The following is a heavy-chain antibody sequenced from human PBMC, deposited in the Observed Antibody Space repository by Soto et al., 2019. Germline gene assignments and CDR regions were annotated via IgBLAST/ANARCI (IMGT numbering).Heavy chain of an antibody. CDR2: ISYDGSNK. J-gene: IGHJ4*02. Sequence: GGSLRLSCAASGFTFSSYAMHWVRQAPGKGLEWVAVISYDGSNKYYADSVKGRFTISRDNSKNTLYLQMNSLRAEDTAVYYCARAPLHWGQGTLVTVSS. CDR1: GFTFSSYA. V-gene: IGHV3-30-3*01. CDR3: ARAPLH.